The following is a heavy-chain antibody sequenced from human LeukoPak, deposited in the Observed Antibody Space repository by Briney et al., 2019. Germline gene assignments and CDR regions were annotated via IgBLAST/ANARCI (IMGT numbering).Heavy chain of an antibody. V-gene: IGHV1-69*01. J-gene: IGHJ6*02. CDR1: GGSFDNYA. D-gene: IGHD3-10*01. CDR2: IIPMFGTP. Sequence: GSSVKVSCKASGGSFDNYAFSWVRQAPGQGLEWMGVIIPMFGTPHYAEKFQGRATITADESTSTAYMELSSLRSEDTAVYYCANKRSEETKQHHHGSGSYFNPWFYGMDVWGQGTKVSVSS. CDR3: ANKRSEETKQHHHGSGSYFNPWFYGMDV.